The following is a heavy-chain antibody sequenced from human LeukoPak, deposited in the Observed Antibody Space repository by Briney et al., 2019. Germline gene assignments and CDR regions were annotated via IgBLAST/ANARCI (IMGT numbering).Heavy chain of an antibody. CDR1: GFTFSSSA. CDR2: ISASGGST. CDR3: ARQQQPPGGFDY. D-gene: IGHD6-13*01. Sequence: GGSLRLSCAASGFTFSSSAMSWVRQVPGKGLEWVSGISASGGSTSYADSVKGRFTISRDNSKNTLYLQMNSLRAEDTAVYYCARQQQPPGGFDYWGQGTLVTVSS. J-gene: IGHJ4*02. V-gene: IGHV3-23*01.